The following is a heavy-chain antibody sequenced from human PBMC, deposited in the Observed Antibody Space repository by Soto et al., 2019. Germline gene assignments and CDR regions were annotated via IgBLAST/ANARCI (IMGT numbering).Heavy chain of an antibody. D-gene: IGHD3-22*01. Sequence: QVQLVQSGAEVKKPGSSVKVSCKASGGTFSSYAISWVRQAPGQGLEWMGGIIPIFGTANYAQKFQGRVTLTADESTSTAYMELSSLRSEDTAVYYCARAPPGYYDSSGGPYFDYWGQGALVTVSS. CDR1: GGTFSSYA. CDR3: ARAPPGYYDSSGGPYFDY. CDR2: IIPIFGTA. V-gene: IGHV1-69*01. J-gene: IGHJ4*02.